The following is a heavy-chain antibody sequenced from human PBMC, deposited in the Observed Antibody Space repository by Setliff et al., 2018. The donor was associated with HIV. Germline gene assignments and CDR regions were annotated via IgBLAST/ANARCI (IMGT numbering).Heavy chain of an antibody. D-gene: IGHD6-19*01. CDR1: GFTFSSYW. V-gene: IGHV3-7*01. CDR2: IKQDGSEK. J-gene: IGHJ4*02. CDR3: ARDPGSGWYVNRYLDY. Sequence: PGGSLRLSCAASGFTFSSYWMSWVRQAPGKGLEWVANIKQDGSEKTYVDSVKGRFTISRDNAKNSLYLQMNSLRAEDTAVYYCARDPGSGWYVNRYLDYWGQGTLVTVSS.